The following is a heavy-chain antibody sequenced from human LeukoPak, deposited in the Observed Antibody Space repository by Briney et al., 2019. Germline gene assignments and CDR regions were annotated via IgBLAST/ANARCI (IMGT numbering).Heavy chain of an antibody. CDR2: IYSSGST. J-gene: IGHJ4*02. Sequence: GGSLRLSCAASGFTVSSNYMSRVRQAPGKGLEWVSVIYSSGSTYYADSVKGRFTISRDSSKNTLYLQMNSLRPEDTAVYYCARGLVGATTCFDYWGQGTLVIVSS. D-gene: IGHD1-26*01. CDR3: ARGLVGATTCFDY. CDR1: GFTVSSNY. V-gene: IGHV3-66*02.